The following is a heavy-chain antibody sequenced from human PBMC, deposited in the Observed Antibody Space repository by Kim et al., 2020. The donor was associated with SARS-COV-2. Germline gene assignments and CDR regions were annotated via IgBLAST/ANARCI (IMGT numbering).Heavy chain of an antibody. D-gene: IGHD6-13*01. Sequence: PSLKSRVTRSVDTSKNQFSLKLSSVTAADTAVYYCARARKQQGVIDAFDIWGQGTMVTVSS. V-gene: IGHV4-31*02. J-gene: IGHJ3*02. CDR3: ARARKQQGVIDAFDI.